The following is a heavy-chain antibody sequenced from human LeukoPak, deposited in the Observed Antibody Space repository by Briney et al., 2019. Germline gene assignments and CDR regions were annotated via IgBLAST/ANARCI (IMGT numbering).Heavy chain of an antibody. J-gene: IGHJ6*02. CDR2: INSDGSST. Sequence: GGSLRLSCAASGFTFSSYWMHWVRQAPGKGLVWVSRINSDGSSTSYADSVKGRLTISRDNAKNTLYLQMNSLRAEDTAVYYCARPTFYYYYGMDVWGQGTTVTVSS. D-gene: IGHD2-15*01. CDR1: GFTFSSYW. V-gene: IGHV3-74*01. CDR3: ARPTFYYYYGMDV.